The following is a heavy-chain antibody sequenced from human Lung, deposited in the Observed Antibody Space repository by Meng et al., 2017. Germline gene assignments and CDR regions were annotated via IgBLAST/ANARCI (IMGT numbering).Heavy chain of an antibody. Sequence: GSLRLSCVVSGGSFSDYYWSWIRQPPGKGLEWIGEINHSGSTNYNPSLESRATISVDTSQNNLSLKLSSVTAADSAVYYCARGPTTMAHDFDYWGQGTRVTCSS. D-gene: IGHD4-11*01. CDR2: INHSGST. J-gene: IGHJ4*02. CDR1: GGSFSDYY. V-gene: IGHV4-34*01. CDR3: ARGPTTMAHDFDY.